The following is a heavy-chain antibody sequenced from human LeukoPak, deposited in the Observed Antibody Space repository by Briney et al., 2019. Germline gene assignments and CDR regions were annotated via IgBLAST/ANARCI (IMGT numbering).Heavy chain of an antibody. J-gene: IGHJ4*02. CDR2: ISGSGGST. CDR1: GFTFSNYA. V-gene: IGHV3-23*01. D-gene: IGHD3-9*01. Sequence: PGGSLRLSCTAPGFTFSNYAMSWVRQAPGKGLEWVSAISGSGGSTYYADSVKGRFTISRDNSRHTLYLQMNSLRAGDTAVYYCAKCARVDWLPIDYWGQGTLVTVSS. CDR3: AKCARVDWLPIDY.